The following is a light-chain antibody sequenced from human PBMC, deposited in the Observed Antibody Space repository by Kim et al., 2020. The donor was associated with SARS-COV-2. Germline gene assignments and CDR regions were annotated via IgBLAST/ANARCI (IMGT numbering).Light chain of an antibody. Sequence: VSPGERATLSCGTSQSVSSNLAWYQQKPGQAPRLLIYGASTRATGIPARFSGSGSGTEFTLTISSLQSEDFAVYYCQQYNNWPPTFGQGTKVDIK. CDR3: QQYNNWPPT. CDR1: QSVSSN. J-gene: IGKJ1*01. V-gene: IGKV3-15*01. CDR2: GAS.